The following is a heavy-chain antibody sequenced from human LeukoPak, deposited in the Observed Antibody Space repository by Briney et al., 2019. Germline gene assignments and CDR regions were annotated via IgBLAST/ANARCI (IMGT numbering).Heavy chain of an antibody. CDR2: IYPGDSDT. J-gene: IGHJ6*02. Sequence: GESLKISCKGYGYTFTSNWIGWVRQMPGKGLEWMGIIYPGDSDTRYSPSFQGQVTISADKSISTAYLQWSSLKASDTAMYYCARSDTAMVTPYYYYGMDVWGQGTTVTVSS. V-gene: IGHV5-51*01. D-gene: IGHD5-18*01. CDR1: GYTFTSNW. CDR3: ARSDTAMVTPYYYYGMDV.